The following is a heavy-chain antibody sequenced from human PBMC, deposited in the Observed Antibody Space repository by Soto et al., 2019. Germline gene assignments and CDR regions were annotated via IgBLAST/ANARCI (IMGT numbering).Heavy chain of an antibody. CDR1: AYTFTGYF. CDR3: AGAASWAGRGGFDP. Sequence: QVQLVQSGAEVKKPGASVKVSWKAYAYTFTGYFIHWVRELPGQRLEYMGWINPNTGGTDYPQQFQGRVPKTRDISINTIFMEIKPLPADDTAGYYRAGAASWAGRGGFDPWGQGTLVTVSS. J-gene: IGHJ5*02. CDR2: INPNTGGT. V-gene: IGHV1-2*02. D-gene: IGHD3-10*01.